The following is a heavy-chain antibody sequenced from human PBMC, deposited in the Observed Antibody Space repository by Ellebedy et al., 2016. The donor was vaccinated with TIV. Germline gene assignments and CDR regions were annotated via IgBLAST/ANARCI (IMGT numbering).Heavy chain of an antibody. CDR2: IYYSGST. J-gene: IGHJ6*03. CDR3: ARGARYYYYMDV. Sequence: SETLSLTXTVSGGSISSSSYYWGWIRQPPGKGLEWIGSIYYSGSTYYNPSLKSRVTISVDTSKNQFSLKLSSVTAADTAVYYCARGARYYYYMDVWGKGTTVTASS. V-gene: IGHV4-39*01. CDR1: GGSISSSSYY.